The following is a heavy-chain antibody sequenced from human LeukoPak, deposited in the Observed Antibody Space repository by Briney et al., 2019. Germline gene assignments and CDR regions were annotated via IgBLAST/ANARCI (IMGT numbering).Heavy chain of an antibody. J-gene: IGHJ6*03. V-gene: IGHV4-39*01. Sequence: SETLSLTCTVSGGSISSTSYYLGWIRQPPGKGLEWLRSIDYSGITYYNPSLKSRVPISVDTSTNQFSLKLSSVTATDTAVYFCARVNGGSFYYLDVWGKGTTVTVSS. D-gene: IGHD1-26*01. CDR2: IDYSGIT. CDR1: GGSISSTSYY. CDR3: ARVNGGSFYYLDV.